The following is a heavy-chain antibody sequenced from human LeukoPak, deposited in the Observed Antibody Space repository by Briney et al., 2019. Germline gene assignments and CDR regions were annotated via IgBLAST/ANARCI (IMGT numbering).Heavy chain of an antibody. V-gene: IGHV4-39*07. CDR3: ASFYYDSSGSTKPYFDY. J-gene: IGHJ4*02. CDR2: IYSSGST. Sequence: ASETLSLTCTVSGASISGSGYYWGWIRQPPGEGLEWIGSIYSSGSTYYNPSLKSRVTISVDTSKNQFSLKLSSVTAADTAVYYCASFYYDSSGSTKPYFDYWGQGTLVTVSS. D-gene: IGHD3-22*01. CDR1: GASISGSGYY.